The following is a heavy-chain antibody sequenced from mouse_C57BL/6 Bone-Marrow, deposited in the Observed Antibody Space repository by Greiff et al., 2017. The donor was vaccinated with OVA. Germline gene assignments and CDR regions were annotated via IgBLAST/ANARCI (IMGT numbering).Heavy chain of an antibody. V-gene: IGHV1-82*01. J-gene: IGHJ1*03. D-gene: IGHD1-1*01. CDR2: IYPGDGDT. CDR1: GYAFSSSW. CDR3: ARGVYGSSYWYFDV. Sequence: QVQLQQSGPELVKPGASVKISCKASGYAFSSSWMNWVKQRPGKGLEWIGRIYPGDGDTNYNGKFKGKATLTADKSSSTAYMQLSSLTSDDSAVYFCARGVYGSSYWYFDVWGTGTTVTVSS.